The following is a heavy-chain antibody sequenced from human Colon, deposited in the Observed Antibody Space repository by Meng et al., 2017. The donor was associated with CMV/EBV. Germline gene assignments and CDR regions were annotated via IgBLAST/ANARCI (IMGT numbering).Heavy chain of an antibody. J-gene: IGHJ3*02. CDR3: ARATSGMEAAEESFDI. D-gene: IGHD6-13*01. Sequence: GGSLRLSCADSGVTVSSNYMTWVRQVPGKGLEWVSLIYSRGTTYYADSVKGRFTISRDQSKNTLYLQMNSLRPEDTAVYYCARATSGMEAAEESFDIWGQGTMVTVSS. CDR1: GVTVSSNY. V-gene: IGHV3-66*02. CDR2: IYSRGTT.